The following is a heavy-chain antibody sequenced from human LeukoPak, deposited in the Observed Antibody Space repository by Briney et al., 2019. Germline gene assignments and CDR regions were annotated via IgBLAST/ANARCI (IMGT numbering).Heavy chain of an antibody. J-gene: IGHJ6*02. CDR2: ISAYNGNT. CDR3: ARVLRYFVRMDV. D-gene: IGHD3-9*01. Sequence: ASVKVSCKASGYTFTSYGISWVRQAPGQGLEWMGWISAYNGNTNYAQKLQGRVTVTTDTSTSTAYMELRSLRSDDTAVYYCARVLRYFVRMDVWGQGTTVTVSS. V-gene: IGHV1-18*01. CDR1: GYTFTSYG.